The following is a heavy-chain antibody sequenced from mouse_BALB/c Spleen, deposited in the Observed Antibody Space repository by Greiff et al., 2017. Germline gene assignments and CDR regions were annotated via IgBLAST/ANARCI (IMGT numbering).Heavy chain of an antibody. CDR3: ARSPPYDGYYVWYFDV. J-gene: IGHJ1*01. V-gene: IGHV3-2*02. CDR2: ISYSGST. D-gene: IGHD2-3*01. CDR1: GYSITSDYA. Sequence: EVKLQESGPGLVKPSQSLSLTCTVTGYSITSDYAWNWIRQFPGNKLEWMGYISYSGSTSYNPSLKSRISITRDTSKNQFFLQLNSVTTEDTATYYCARSPPYDGYYVWYFDVWGAGTTVTVSS.